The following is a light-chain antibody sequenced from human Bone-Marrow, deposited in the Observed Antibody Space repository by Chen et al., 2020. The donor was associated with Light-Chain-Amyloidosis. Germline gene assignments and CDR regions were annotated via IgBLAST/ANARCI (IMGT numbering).Light chain of an antibody. Sequence: QSALTQPRSVSGSPGQSVTISCTGTSSDVGGYNYVSWYQQHPDKAPKLMIYDVSKRPSGVPDRFSGSKSGNTASLTISGLQDEDEADYSCCSYAGSNYVFGTGTKVTV. J-gene: IGLJ1*01. CDR2: DVS. CDR3: CSYAGSNYV. CDR1: SSDVGGYNY. V-gene: IGLV2-11*01.